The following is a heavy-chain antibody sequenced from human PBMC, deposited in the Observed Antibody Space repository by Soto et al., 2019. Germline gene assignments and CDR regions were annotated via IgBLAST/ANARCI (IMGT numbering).Heavy chain of an antibody. V-gene: IGHV1-69*04. CDR2: IIPILGIA. CDR3: ARDRSPEGGLATITSFYY. CDR1: GGTFSSYT. Sequence: SVKVSCKASGGTFSSYTISWVRQAPGQGLEWMGRIIPILGIANYAQKFQGRVTITADKSTSTAYMELSSLRSEDTAVYYCARDRSPEGGLATITSFYYWGRGTLSPSPQ. D-gene: IGHD5-12*01. J-gene: IGHJ4*02.